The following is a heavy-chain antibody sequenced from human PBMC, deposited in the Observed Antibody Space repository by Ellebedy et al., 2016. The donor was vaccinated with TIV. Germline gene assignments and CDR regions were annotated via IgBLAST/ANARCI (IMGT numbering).Heavy chain of an antibody. CDR1: GFTFSSYA. J-gene: IGHJ6*02. Sequence: PGGSLRLSCAASGFTFSSYAMSWVRQAPGKGLEWVSAISGSGGSTYYADSVKGRFTISRDNSKNTLYLQMNSLRAEDTAVYYCAKALYSGYGDHYSYYGMDVWGQGTTVTVSS. CDR3: AKALYSGYGDHYSYYGMDV. CDR2: ISGSGGST. D-gene: IGHD5-12*01. V-gene: IGHV3-23*01.